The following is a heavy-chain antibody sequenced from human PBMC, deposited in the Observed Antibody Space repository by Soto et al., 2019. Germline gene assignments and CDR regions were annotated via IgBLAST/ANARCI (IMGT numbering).Heavy chain of an antibody. D-gene: IGHD4-17*01. J-gene: IGHJ6*02. CDR3: ARAILTTVVTPYYYGMDV. CDR1: GYTFTSYG. V-gene: IGHV1-18*04. Sequence: ASVKVSCKASGYTFTSYGISWVRQAPGQGLEWMGWISAYNGNTNYAQKLQGRVTMTTDTSTSTAYMELRSLRSDDTAVYYCARAILTTVVTPYYYGMDVWGQGTTVTVSS. CDR2: ISAYNGNT.